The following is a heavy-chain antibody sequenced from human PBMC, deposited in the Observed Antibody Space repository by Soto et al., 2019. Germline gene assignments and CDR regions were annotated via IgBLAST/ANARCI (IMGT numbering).Heavy chain of an antibody. CDR3: ARGPSPNYDILTGYYIFDY. CDR2: INPNSGGT. Sequence: QVQLVQSGAEVKKPGASVKVSCKASGYTFTGYYMHWVRQAPGQGLEWMGWINPNSGGTNYAQKFQGWVTMTRDTSISTAYMELSRLRSGDTAVYYCARGPSPNYDILTGYYIFDYWGQGTLVTVSS. J-gene: IGHJ4*02. V-gene: IGHV1-2*04. D-gene: IGHD3-9*01. CDR1: GYTFTGYY.